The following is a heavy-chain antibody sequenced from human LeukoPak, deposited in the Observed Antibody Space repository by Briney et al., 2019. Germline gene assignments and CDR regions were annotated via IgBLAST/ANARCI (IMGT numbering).Heavy chain of an antibody. J-gene: IGHJ4*02. Sequence: SETLSLTCAVYGGSFSGYYWSWIRQPPGKGLEWIGEINHSGSTNYNPSLKSRVTISVDTSKNQFSLKLSSVTAADTAVYYCARGKTYYYGSGSYYSKPNFDYWGQGTLVTVSS. CDR2: INHSGST. CDR3: ARGKTYYYGSGSYYSKPNFDY. CDR1: GGSFSGYY. V-gene: IGHV4-34*01. D-gene: IGHD3-10*01.